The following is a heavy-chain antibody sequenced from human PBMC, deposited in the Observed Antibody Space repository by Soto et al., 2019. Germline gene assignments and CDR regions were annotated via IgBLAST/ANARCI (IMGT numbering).Heavy chain of an antibody. V-gene: IGHV3-23*01. Sequence: AGGSLRLSCAASGFTFSSYAMSWVRQAPGKGLEWVSAISGSGGSTYYADSVKGRFTISRDNSKNTLYLQMNSLRAEDTAVYYCAKDLLYYDILTGTNWFDPWGQGTLVTVSS. D-gene: IGHD3-9*01. J-gene: IGHJ5*02. CDR2: ISGSGGST. CDR1: GFTFSSYA. CDR3: AKDLLYYDILTGTNWFDP.